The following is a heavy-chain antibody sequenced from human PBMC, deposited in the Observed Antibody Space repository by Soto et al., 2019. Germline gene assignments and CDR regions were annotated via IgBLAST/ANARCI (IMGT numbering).Heavy chain of an antibody. CDR2: IIPIFGTA. CDR1: GGTFSSYA. CDR3: ARVFDYYDSSGYYPGPFDY. J-gene: IGHJ4*02. D-gene: IGHD3-22*01. V-gene: IGHV1-69*13. Sequence: ASVKVSCKASGGTFSSYAISWVRQAPGQGLEWMGGIIPIFGTANYAQKFQGRVTITADESTSTAYMELSSLRSEDTAVYYCARVFDYYDSSGYYPGPFDYWGQGTLVTVSS.